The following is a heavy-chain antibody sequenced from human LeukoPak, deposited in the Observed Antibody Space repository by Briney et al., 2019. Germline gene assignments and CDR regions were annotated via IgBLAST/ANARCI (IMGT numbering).Heavy chain of an antibody. CDR1: GFTFSSYA. CDR2: ISYDGSNT. J-gene: IGHJ4*02. CDR3: ARDQTAVTGVWGTIDY. V-gene: IGHV3-30*03. D-gene: IGHD2-8*02. Sequence: GGSLRLSCAASGFTFSSYAMSWVRQAPGMGLEWVAIISYDGSNTFYGDSVKGRFTISRDNSKKTLYLQMNSLRTEDTAVYYCARDQTAVTGVWGTIDYWGQGTLVTVSS.